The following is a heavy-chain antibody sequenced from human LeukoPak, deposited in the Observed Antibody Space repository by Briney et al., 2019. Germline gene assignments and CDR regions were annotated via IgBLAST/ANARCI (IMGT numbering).Heavy chain of an antibody. CDR2: ISRSSSYI. V-gene: IGHV3-21*01. J-gene: IGHJ4*02. D-gene: IGHD3-10*01. CDR3: ARDASSGSYYPLYFDY. Sequence: GGSLRLSCAASGFTFSSYSMNWVRQAPGKGLEWVSSISRSSSYIYYADSVKGRFTISRDNAKNSLYLQMNSLRAEDTAVYYCARDASSGSYYPLYFDYWGQGTLVTVSS. CDR1: GFTFSSYS.